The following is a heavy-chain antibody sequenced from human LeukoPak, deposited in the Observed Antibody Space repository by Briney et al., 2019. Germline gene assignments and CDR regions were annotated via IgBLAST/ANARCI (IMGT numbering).Heavy chain of an antibody. CDR3: ATGSSWYFEY. CDR1: GFTFSNHN. D-gene: IGHD6-13*01. Sequence: GGSLRLSCAASGFTFSNHNMNWVRQAPGKGLEWVSSCSSSSYIYYADSVKGRFTISRDNAKNSLYLQMNSLRAEDTAVYYCATGSSWYFEYWGQGTLVTVSS. J-gene: IGHJ4*02. CDR2: CSSSSYI. V-gene: IGHV3-21*01.